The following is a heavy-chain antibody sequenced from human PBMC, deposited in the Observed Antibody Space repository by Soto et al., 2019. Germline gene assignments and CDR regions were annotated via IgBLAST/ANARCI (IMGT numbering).Heavy chain of an antibody. Sequence: GGSLRLSCVASGFTFSSYVIHWVRQAPGKGLEWVALISTDGTEKHYPGSVRGRFTISRDNSKNTLYLQMSSLRAEDTAVYYCARVHSSSYHYFDYWGQGTLVTVPQ. V-gene: IGHV3-30*14. J-gene: IGHJ4*02. D-gene: IGHD6-13*01. CDR1: GFTFSSYV. CDR3: ARVHSSSYHYFDY. CDR2: ISTDGTEK.